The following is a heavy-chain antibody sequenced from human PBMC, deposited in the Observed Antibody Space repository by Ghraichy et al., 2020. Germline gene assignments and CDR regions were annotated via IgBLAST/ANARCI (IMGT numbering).Heavy chain of an antibody. J-gene: IGHJ4*02. CDR3: ARASGIAAAGMAFDY. V-gene: IGHV3-48*03. CDR1: GFTFRSYE. Sequence: LSLTCAASGFTFRSYEMSWVRQAPGKGLEWVSYISSSGSTIYYADSVKGRFTISRDNAKNHLYLQMNSLRAEDTAIYYCARASGIAAAGMAFDYWGQGTLVTVSS. CDR2: ISSSGSTI. D-gene: IGHD6-13*01.